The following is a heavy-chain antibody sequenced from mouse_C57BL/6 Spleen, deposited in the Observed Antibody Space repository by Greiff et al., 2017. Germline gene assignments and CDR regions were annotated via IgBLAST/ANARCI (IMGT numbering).Heavy chain of an antibody. CDR2: FYPGSGSI. CDR3: SRHERDYYGSIPFAY. J-gene: IGHJ3*01. CDR1: GYTFTEYT. D-gene: IGHD1-1*01. Sequence: QVQLKESGAELVKPGASVKLSCKASGYTFTEYTIHWVKQRSGQGLEWIGWFYPGSGSIKYNEKFKDKATLTADKYASTVYMELSRLTSEDSAVYFLSRHERDYYGSIPFAYWGQGTLVTVSA. V-gene: IGHV1-62-2*01.